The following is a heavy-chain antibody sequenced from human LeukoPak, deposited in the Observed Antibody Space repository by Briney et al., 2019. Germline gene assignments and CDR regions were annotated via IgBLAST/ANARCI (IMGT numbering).Heavy chain of an antibody. D-gene: IGHD6-19*01. Sequence: KASETLSLTCTVSGGSISSYYWSWIRQPPGKGLEWIGYIYYSGSTNYNPSLKSRVTISVDTSKNQFSLKLSSVTAADTAVHYCAGVTAVADLGWFDPWGQGTLVTVSS. CDR2: IYYSGST. CDR1: GGSISSYY. J-gene: IGHJ5*02. CDR3: AGVTAVADLGWFDP. V-gene: IGHV4-59*08.